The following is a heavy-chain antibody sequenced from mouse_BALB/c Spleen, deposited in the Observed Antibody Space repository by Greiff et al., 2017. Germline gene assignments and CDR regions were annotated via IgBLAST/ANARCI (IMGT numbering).Heavy chain of an antibody. J-gene: IGHJ2*01. D-gene: IGHD1-1*01. CDR2: LYPGDGST. V-gene: IGHV1S56*01. Sequence: KPGQGLEWTGWLYPGDGSTKYNEKFKGKATLTADKSSSTAYMQLSSLTSENSAVYFCARSLYYYGSSSPYFDYWGQGTTLTVSS. CDR3: ARSLYYYGSSSPYFDY.